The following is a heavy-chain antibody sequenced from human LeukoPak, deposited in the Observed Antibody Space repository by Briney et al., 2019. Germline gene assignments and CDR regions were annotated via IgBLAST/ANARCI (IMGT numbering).Heavy chain of an antibody. CDR1: GGSISSYY. V-gene: IGHV4-59*08. J-gene: IGHJ4*02. CDR2: IYYSGST. Sequence: SETLSLTCTVSGGSISSYYWSWIRQPPGKGLEWIGYIYYSGSTYYNPSLKSRVTISVDTSKNQFSLKLSSVTAADTAVYYCARLEVLWFGELYAFFDYWGQGTLVTVSS. CDR3: ARLEVLWFGELYAFFDY. D-gene: IGHD3-10*01.